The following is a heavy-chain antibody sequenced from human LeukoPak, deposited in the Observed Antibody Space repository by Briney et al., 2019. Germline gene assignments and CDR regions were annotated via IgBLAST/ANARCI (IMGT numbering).Heavy chain of an antibody. D-gene: IGHD2/OR15-2a*01. CDR1: GFTFRNYA. Sequence: GGSLRLSCTASGFTFRNYAMTWVRQAPGKGLEWVSTISGSGGTTYYADSVQGRLSISRDNSKNTLSLQMNSLRAEDTAVYYCAKPSSIVIVPTAPQRSLDYWGQGALVTVSS. CDR3: AKPSSIVIVPTAPQRSLDY. J-gene: IGHJ4*02. CDR2: ISGSGGTT. V-gene: IGHV3-23*01.